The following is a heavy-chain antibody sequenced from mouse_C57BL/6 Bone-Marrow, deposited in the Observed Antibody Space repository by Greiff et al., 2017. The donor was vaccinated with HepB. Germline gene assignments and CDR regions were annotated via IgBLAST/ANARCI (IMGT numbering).Heavy chain of an antibody. CDR3: ASSITTVVATYYYAMDY. J-gene: IGHJ4*01. CDR2: IYPGSGST. CDR1: GYTFTSYW. V-gene: IGHV1-55*01. Sequence: QVQLQQSGAELVKPGASVKMSCKASGYTFTSYWITWVKQRPGQGLEWIGDIYPGSGSTNYNEKFKSKATLTVDTSSSTAYMQLSSLTSEDSAVYYCASSITTVVATYYYAMDYWGQGTSVTVSS. D-gene: IGHD1-1*01.